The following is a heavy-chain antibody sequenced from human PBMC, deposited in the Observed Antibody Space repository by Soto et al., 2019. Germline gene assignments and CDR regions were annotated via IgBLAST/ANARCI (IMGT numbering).Heavy chain of an antibody. V-gene: IGHV3-33*08. Sequence: GGSLRLSCAASGFTFSSYGMHWVRQAPGKGLEWVAVIWYDGSNKYYADSVKGRFTISRDNSKNTLYLQMNSLRAEDTAVYYCARYVELLTDYSNYYYYYGRDVGGQGTTVTVSS. J-gene: IGHJ6*02. CDR1: GFTFSSYG. CDR3: ARYVELLTDYSNYYYYYGRDV. D-gene: IGHD4-4*01. CDR2: IWYDGSNK.